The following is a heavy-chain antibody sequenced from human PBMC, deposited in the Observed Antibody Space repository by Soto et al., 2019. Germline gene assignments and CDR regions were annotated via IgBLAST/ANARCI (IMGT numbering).Heavy chain of an antibody. CDR2: MSAYNGNT. CDR1: GYTFTSYG. D-gene: IGHD3-9*01. J-gene: IGHJ6*02. Sequence: GASVKVSCKASGYTFTSYGISWVRKAPGQGLEWMGWMSAYNGNTNYAQKLQGRVTMTKDTSTSTAYMELRSLRSDDRAFYFFARDSTPLRWTYILTFYNYYYYYGINVWGQGTTVTVSS. V-gene: IGHV1-18*01. CDR3: ARDSTPLRWTYILTFYNYYYYYGINV.